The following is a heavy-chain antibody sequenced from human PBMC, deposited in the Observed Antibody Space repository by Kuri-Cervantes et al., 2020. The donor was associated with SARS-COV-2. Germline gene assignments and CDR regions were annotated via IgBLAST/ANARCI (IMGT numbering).Heavy chain of an antibody. Sequence: GSLRLSCAVYGGSFSGYYWSWIRQPPGRGLEWIGEINHSGSTYYNPSLKSRVTISVDTSKNQFSLKLSSVTAADTAVYYCARLEIIAVAGAIDYWGQGTLV. J-gene: IGHJ4*02. V-gene: IGHV4-34*01. CDR1: GGSFSGYY. CDR2: INHSGST. D-gene: IGHD6-19*01. CDR3: ARLEIIAVAGAIDY.